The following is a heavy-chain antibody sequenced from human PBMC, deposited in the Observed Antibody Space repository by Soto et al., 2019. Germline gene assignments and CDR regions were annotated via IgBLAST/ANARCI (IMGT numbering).Heavy chain of an antibody. J-gene: IGHJ4*02. Sequence: GGSLRLSCAASGFTFSSYAMHWVRQAPGKGLEWVAVISYDGSNKYYADSVKGRFTISRDNSKNTLYLQMNSLRAEDTAVYYCARDGDIAARQLGYWGQGTLVTVSS. V-gene: IGHV3-30-3*01. CDR1: GFTFSSYA. CDR2: ISYDGSNK. CDR3: ARDGDIAARQLGY. D-gene: IGHD6-6*01.